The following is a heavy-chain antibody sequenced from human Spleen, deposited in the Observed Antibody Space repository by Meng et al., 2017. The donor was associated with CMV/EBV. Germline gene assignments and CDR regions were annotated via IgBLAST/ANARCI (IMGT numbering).Heavy chain of an antibody. CDR2: ISAYNGNT. Sequence: ASVKVSCKASGYTFTSYGITWVRQAPGQGLEWMGWISAYNGNTNYAQKSQGRVTMTTDTSSNTAYMELKSLRSDDTAVYYCARGGYQQLSRRWWFDPWGQGTLVTVSS. V-gene: IGHV1-18*01. J-gene: IGHJ5*02. D-gene: IGHD2-2*01. CDR3: ARGGYQQLSRRWWFDP. CDR1: GYTFTSYG.